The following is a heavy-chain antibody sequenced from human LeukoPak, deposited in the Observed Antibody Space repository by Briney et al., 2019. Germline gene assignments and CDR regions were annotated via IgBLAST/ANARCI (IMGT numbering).Heavy chain of an antibody. CDR3: ARTTEGGYTYGYFYYYYMDV. V-gene: IGHV4-61*02. J-gene: IGHJ6*03. CDR2: ISSSGGT. CDR1: GDSISSGDYY. D-gene: IGHD5-18*01. Sequence: SETLSLTCTVSGDSISSGDYYWSWIRQPAGKGLEWIGRISSSGGTNYNPSLKSRVTISVDTSKNQFSLKLSSVTAADTAVYYCARTTEGGYTYGYFYYYYMDVWGKGTTVTISS.